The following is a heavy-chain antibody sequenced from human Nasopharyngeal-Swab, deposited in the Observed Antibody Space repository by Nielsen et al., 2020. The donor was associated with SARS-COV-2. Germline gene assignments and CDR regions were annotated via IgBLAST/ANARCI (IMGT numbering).Heavy chain of an antibody. D-gene: IGHD4-17*01. J-gene: IGHJ4*02. CDR2: IWYDGSNK. Sequence: GESLKISCAASGFTFSSYGMHWVRQAPGKGLEWVAVIWYDGSNKYYADSVKGRFTISRDNSKNTLYLQMNSLRAEDTAVYYCAKETSTVTKTFDYWGQGTLVTVSS. CDR1: GFTFSSYG. V-gene: IGHV3-33*06. CDR3: AKETSTVTKTFDY.